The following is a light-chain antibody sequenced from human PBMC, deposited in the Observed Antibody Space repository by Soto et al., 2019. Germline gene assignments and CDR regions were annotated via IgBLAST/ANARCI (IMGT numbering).Light chain of an antibody. J-gene: IGKJ1*01. V-gene: IGKV3-20*01. CDR2: AAS. Sequence: EIVLTQSPGTLSLCPGERATLSCRASQSVAGDSVAWYQQKPGQAPRLLIYAASSRATGIPDRFSGSGSGTDFTLTINRLEPEDFAVYYCQQYGNSLWTFGQGTKVDLK. CDR1: QSVAGDS. CDR3: QQYGNSLWT.